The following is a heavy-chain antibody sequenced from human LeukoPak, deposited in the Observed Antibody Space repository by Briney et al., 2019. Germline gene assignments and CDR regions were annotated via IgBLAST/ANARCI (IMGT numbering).Heavy chain of an antibody. CDR2: IYYSGST. Sequence: SETLSLTCTVSGGSISSSSYYWGWIRQPPGKGLEWIGSIYYSGSTYYNPSLKSRVTISVDTSKNQFSLKLSSVTAADTAVYYCARPLVVRYYYYYMDVWGKGTTVTVFS. J-gene: IGHJ6*03. CDR3: ARPLVVRYYYYYMDV. V-gene: IGHV4-39*01. D-gene: IGHD2-15*01. CDR1: GGSISSSSYY.